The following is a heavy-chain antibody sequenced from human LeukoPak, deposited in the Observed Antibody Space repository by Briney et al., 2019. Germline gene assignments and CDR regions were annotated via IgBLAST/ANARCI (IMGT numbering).Heavy chain of an antibody. CDR2: IRNDGSNK. J-gene: IGHJ5*02. V-gene: IGHV3-30*02. CDR3: AKGFVVVVSATQSSWFDP. Sequence: GGSLRLSCAASGFTFSSYGMHWVRQAPGKGLEWVAFIRNDGSNKYYADSVKGRFTISRDNSKNTLYLQMNSLRAEDTAVYYCAKGFVVVVSATQSSWFDPWGQGTLVSVSS. D-gene: IGHD2-21*01. CDR1: GFTFSSYG.